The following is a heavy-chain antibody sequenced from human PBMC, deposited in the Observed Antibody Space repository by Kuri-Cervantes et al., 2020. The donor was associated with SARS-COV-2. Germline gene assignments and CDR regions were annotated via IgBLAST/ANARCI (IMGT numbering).Heavy chain of an antibody. CDR2: IYTSGST. CDR1: GGSISSYY. V-gene: IGHV4-4*07. Sequence: GSLRLSCTVSGGSISSYYWSWIRQPAGKGLEWIGRIYTSGSTNYNPSLKSGVTMSVDTSKTQFSLKLSSVTAADTAVYYCARDADSSGSLDYWGQGTLVTVSS. J-gene: IGHJ4*02. CDR3: ARDADSSGSLDY. D-gene: IGHD3-22*01.